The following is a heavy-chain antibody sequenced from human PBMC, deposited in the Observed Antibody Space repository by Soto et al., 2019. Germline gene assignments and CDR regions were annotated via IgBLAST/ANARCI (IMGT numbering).Heavy chain of an antibody. CDR1: GGSISSYY. Sequence: SETLSLTCTVSGGSISSYYWSWIRQPPGKGLEWIGYIYYSGSTNYNPSLKSRVTISVDTSKNQFSLKLSSVTAADTAVYYGARARADTAMVNFDYWGQGTLVTVSS. CDR2: IYYSGST. D-gene: IGHD5-18*01. V-gene: IGHV4-59*01. J-gene: IGHJ4*02. CDR3: ARARADTAMVNFDY.